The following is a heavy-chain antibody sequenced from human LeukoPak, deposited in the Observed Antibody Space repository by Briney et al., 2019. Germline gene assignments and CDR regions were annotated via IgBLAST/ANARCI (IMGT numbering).Heavy chain of an antibody. CDR3: AKEVDGDHGGFDY. D-gene: IGHD4-17*01. V-gene: IGHV3-30*18. Sequence: QPGRSLRLSCAASGFTFSSYGMHWVRQAPGKGLEWVAVISYDGNDKYYADSVKGRFTISRDNSKNTLYLQMNSPRAEDTAVYYCAKEVDGDHGGFDYWGQGTLVTVSS. J-gene: IGHJ4*02. CDR2: ISYDGNDK. CDR1: GFTFSSYG.